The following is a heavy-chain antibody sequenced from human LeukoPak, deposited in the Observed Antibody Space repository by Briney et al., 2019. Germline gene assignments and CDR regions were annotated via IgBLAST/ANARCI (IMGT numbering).Heavy chain of an antibody. CDR3: AKDPRFFDF. Sequence: PGGSLRLSCAASGFTFSSHWMSWVRQAPGKGLDWVAAISGSGGSKYYADSVKGRFTISRDNSKNTLYLQMNSLTTEDTAVYYCAKDPRFFDFWGQGTLVTVSS. J-gene: IGHJ5*01. CDR2: ISGSGGSK. CDR1: GFTFSSHW. V-gene: IGHV3-23*01.